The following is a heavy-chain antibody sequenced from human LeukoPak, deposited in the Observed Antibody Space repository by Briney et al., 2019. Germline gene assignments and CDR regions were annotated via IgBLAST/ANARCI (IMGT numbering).Heavy chain of an antibody. CDR3: ATVWTYYDSSGYGAPRDAFDI. J-gene: IGHJ3*02. V-gene: IGHV1-24*01. D-gene: IGHD3-22*01. CDR2: FDPEDGET. Sequence: ASVKLSCKVSGYTLTELSMHWVRQAPGKGLEWMGGFDPEDGETIYAQKFQGRVTMTEDTSTDTAYMELSSLRSEDTAVYYCATVWTYYDSSGYGAPRDAFDIWGQGTMVTVSS. CDR1: GYTLTELS.